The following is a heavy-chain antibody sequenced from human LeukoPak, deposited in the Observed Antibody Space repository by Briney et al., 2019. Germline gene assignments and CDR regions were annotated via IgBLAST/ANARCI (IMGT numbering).Heavy chain of an antibody. D-gene: IGHD3-22*01. V-gene: IGHV3-23*01. Sequence: GGSLRLSYAGSGFTFSSYAMSWVRQAPGKGLEWVSAISGSGGSTYYADSVKGRFTISRDNSKNTLYLQMNSLRAEDTAVYYCAKESIIIVVVTDAFDIWGQGTMVTVSS. J-gene: IGHJ3*02. CDR1: GFTFSSYA. CDR2: ISGSGGST. CDR3: AKESIIIVVVTDAFDI.